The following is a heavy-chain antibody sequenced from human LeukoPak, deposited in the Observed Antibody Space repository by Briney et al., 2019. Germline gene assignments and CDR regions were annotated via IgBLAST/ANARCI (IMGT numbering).Heavy chain of an antibody. D-gene: IGHD1-26*01. J-gene: IGHJ4*02. V-gene: IGHV4-59*01. CDR3: ARGGELLDY. CDR1: GGSISSYY. CDR2: IYYSGST. Sequence: SETLSLTCTVSGGSISSYYWSWIRQPPGKGLEWIGHIYYSGSTNYNPSLKSRVTISVDTSKNQFSLKLSSVTAADTAVYYCARGGELLDYWGQGTLVTVSS.